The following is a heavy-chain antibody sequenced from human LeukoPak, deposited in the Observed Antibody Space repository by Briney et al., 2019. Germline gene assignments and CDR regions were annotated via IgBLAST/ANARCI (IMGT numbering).Heavy chain of an antibody. CDR3: ARETTQGIAVAGTGHFDY. CDR1: GGSISSSSYY. J-gene: IGHJ4*02. CDR2: IYYSGST. D-gene: IGHD6-19*01. Sequence: PSETLSLTCTVSGGSISSSSYYWGWIRQPPGKGLEWIGSIYYSGSTYYNPSLKSRVTISVDTSKNQFSLKLSSVTAADTAVYYCARETTQGIAVAGTGHFDYWGQGTLVTVSS. V-gene: IGHV4-39*07.